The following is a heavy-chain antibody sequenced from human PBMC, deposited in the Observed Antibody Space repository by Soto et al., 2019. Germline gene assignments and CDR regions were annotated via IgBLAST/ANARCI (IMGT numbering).Heavy chain of an antibody. Sequence: QVQLVQSGAEVKKPGSSVKVSCKASGGTFSSYAISWVRQAPGQGLEWMGGIIPSFGTANYAQKVQGRVTITAEESTSTGYLELGSLSSEGTVVYYCARVIRVRGSDGFGCWCQGALVTVAS. CDR3: ARVIRVRGSDGFGC. CDR1: GGTFSSYA. V-gene: IGHV1-69*01. D-gene: IGHD2-15*01. J-gene: IGHJ4*02. CDR2: IIPSFGTA.